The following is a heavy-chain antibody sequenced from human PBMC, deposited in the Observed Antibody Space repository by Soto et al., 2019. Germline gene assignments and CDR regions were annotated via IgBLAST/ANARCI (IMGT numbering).Heavy chain of an antibody. CDR1: GFTLSSHG. D-gene: IGHD2-2*02. Sequence: QAQLVESGGGVVQPGRSLRLSCAASGFTLSSHGMHWVRQAPGKGLEWVAVLSHDGSNKFYAVSVEGRFTISRDDSKNTLYLQMNSLRAEDTAMYYCAKENTFADYWGQGTLVTVSP. CDR2: LSHDGSNK. J-gene: IGHJ4*02. V-gene: IGHV3-30*18. CDR3: AKENTFADY.